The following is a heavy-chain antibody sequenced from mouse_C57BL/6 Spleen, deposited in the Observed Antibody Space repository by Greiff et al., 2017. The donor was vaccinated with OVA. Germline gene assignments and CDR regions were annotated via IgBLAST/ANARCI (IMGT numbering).Heavy chain of an antibody. CDR3: ARYPSHYYGSSYGYFDV. V-gene: IGHV7-3*01. J-gene: IGHJ1*03. D-gene: IGHD1-1*01. Sequence: DVHLVESGGGLVQPGGSLSLSCAASGFTFTDYYMSWVRQPPGKALEWLGFIRNKANGYTTEYSASVKGRFTISRDNSQSILYLQMNALRAEDSATYYCARYPSHYYGSSYGYFDVWGTGTTVTVSS. CDR1: GFTFTDYY. CDR2: IRNKANGYTT.